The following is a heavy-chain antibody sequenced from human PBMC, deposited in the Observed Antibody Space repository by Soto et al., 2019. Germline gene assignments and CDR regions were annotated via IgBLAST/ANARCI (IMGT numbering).Heavy chain of an antibody. J-gene: IGHJ5*02. CDR2: ISPSADRT. D-gene: IGHD5-18*01. V-gene: IGHV3-23*01. CDR1: GFTFSSFA. CDR3: VEEAQGHSYAKS. Sequence: EVQMLESGGGLIQPGGSLRLSCAASGFTFSSFAMSWVRQVSGKGLEWVAAISPSADRTYYPDSVKGRYTISRDNFMNTLYLHMNSLRAEDATMYYCVEEAQGHSYAKSWGQGTLVTVSS.